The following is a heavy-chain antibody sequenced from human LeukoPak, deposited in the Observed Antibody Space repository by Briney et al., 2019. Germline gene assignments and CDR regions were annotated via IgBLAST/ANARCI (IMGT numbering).Heavy chain of an antibody. Sequence: GASVKVSCKVSGYTLTELSMHWVRQAPGQGLEWMGIINPSGGSTSYAQKFQGRVTMTRDTSTSTVYMELSSLRSEDTAVYYCAREGATTRGDAFDIWGQGTMVTVSS. CDR1: GYTLTELS. J-gene: IGHJ3*02. CDR3: AREGATTRGDAFDI. CDR2: INPSGGST. V-gene: IGHV1-46*01. D-gene: IGHD5-12*01.